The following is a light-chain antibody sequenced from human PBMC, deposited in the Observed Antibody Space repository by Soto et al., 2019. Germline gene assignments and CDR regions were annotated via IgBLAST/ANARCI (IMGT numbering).Light chain of an antibody. J-gene: IGLJ1*01. CDR3: AAWDDSLTDYV. CDR1: SSNIGSNT. CDR2: SNN. V-gene: IGLV1-44*01. Sequence: QSALTQPPSASGTPGQRVTISCSGSSSNIGSNTVNWYQQLPGTAPKLLIYSNNQRPSGVPDRFSGSKSGTSASLAISGLQSEDEADYYCAAWDDSLTDYVFGTGTKVTVL.